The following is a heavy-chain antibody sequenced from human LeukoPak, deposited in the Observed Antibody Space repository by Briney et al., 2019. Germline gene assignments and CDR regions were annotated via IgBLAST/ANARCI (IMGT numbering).Heavy chain of an antibody. CDR1: GYTFTGYY. J-gene: IGHJ4*02. CDR3: ARDLDSSGCIDY. Sequence: ASVKVSCKASGYTFTGYYMHWVRQAPGQGLEWMGWINPSSGGTNYAQKFQGRVTMTRDTSISTAYMELSRLRSDDTAVYYCARDLDSSGCIDYWGQGTLVTVSS. CDR2: INPSSGGT. D-gene: IGHD3-22*01. V-gene: IGHV1-2*02.